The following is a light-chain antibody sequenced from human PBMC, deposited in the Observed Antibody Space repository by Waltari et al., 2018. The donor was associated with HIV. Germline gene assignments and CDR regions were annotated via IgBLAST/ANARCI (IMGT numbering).Light chain of an antibody. CDR3: GTWDSSLSAGV. Sequence: QSVLTQPPSVSAAPGQKVTISCSGSSSNIRHNYVSWSQKIPGPAPKLLIYDSNKRPSAIPDRFSGSKSGTSATLGITGLQTGDDADYYCGTWDSSLSAGVFGVGTKLTVL. J-gene: IGLJ3*02. CDR1: SSNIRHNY. V-gene: IGLV1-51*01. CDR2: DSN.